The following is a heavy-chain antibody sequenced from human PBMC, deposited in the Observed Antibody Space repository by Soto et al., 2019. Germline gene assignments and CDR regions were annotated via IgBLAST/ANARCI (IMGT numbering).Heavy chain of an antibody. D-gene: IGHD3-3*01. CDR3: ARGAPERSRYYGVDYYYYLDV. J-gene: IGHJ6*03. CDR2: ISGNGDRT. V-gene: IGHV3-64*01. Sequence: EVQLVESGGGLVQPGGSLRLSCAASGFTFSTYALHWVRQAPGNGLEFVSAISGNGDRTYYANSVKCRFTMSRDNSKNTLYLQLGSLTIEDMGVYYFARGAPERSRYYGVDYYYYLDVWGKGTTVTVSS. CDR1: GFTFSTYA.